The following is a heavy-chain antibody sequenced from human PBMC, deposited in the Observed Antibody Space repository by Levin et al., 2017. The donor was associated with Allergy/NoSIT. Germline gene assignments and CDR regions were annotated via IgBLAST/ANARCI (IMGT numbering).Heavy chain of an antibody. CDR2: IRSKPNSYAT. Sequence: GESLKISCAASGFTFSGSAMHWVRQASGKGLEWVGRIRSKPNSYATAYGASVKGRFTISRDDSKNTAHLQMNSLKTEDTAVYYCTRLTCDSSMGYFDYWGQGILVTVSS. V-gene: IGHV3-73*01. D-gene: IGHD3-22*01. J-gene: IGHJ4*02. CDR1: GFTFSGSA. CDR3: TRLTCDSSMGYFDY.